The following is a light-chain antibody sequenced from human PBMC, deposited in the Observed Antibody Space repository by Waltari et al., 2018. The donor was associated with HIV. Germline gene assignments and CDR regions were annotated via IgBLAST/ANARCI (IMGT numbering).Light chain of an antibody. V-gene: IGLV1-44*01. CDR1: SSNLEGNT. Sequence: QSVLTQPPSASGTPRPRVTTSCSGGSSNLEGNTVNWFQQLPGTAPKPLIYNNDQRPSGVPDRFSGSKSGTSASLAISGLQSEDEADYYCAAWDDSLNGYVFGTGTKVTVL. J-gene: IGLJ1*01. CDR2: NND. CDR3: AAWDDSLNGYV.